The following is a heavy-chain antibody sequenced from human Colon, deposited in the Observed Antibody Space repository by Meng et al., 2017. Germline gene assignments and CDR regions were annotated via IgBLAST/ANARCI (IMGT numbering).Heavy chain of an antibody. D-gene: IGHD3-16*01. V-gene: IGHV4-30-2*06. CDR2: IYDNGYT. CDR3: ARGYRGSTYFAY. J-gene: IGHJ4*02. Sequence: QLQLQESGSRLVKPSQTLSFTFAVSGDSVTTTLSSWSWIRQSPGKGLEWIGNIYDNGYTYYSPSLRSRVTISVDRSNNQFSLNLNSVTAADTAVYFCARGYRGSTYFAYWGQGILVTVSS. CDR1: GDSVTTTLSS.